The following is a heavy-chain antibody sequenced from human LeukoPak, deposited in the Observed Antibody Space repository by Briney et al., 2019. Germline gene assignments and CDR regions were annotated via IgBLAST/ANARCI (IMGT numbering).Heavy chain of an antibody. V-gene: IGHV3-30-3*01. CDR2: ISYDGSNK. CDR1: GFTFSSYA. D-gene: IGHD2-2*01. CDR3: ARGYCSSTSCTDPYYYGMDV. J-gene: IGHJ6*02. Sequence: GGSLRLSCAASGFTFSSYAMHWVRQAPGKGLEWVAVISYDGSNKYYADSVKGRFTISRDNSKNTLYLQMNSLRAEDTAVYYCARGYCSSTSCTDPYYYGMDVWGQGTTVTVSS.